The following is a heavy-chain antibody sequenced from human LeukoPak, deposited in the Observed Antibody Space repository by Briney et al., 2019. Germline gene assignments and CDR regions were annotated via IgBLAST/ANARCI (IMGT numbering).Heavy chain of an antibody. Sequence: GGSLRLSCAPSGFTFSSYGMHWVRQAPGKGLVWVSRINTDGSSVRYADSVKGRFTISRDNSKNTLYLQMNSLRAEDTAVYYCARGPDSSGSYFDYWGQGTLVTVSS. CDR3: ARGPDSSGSYFDY. CDR2: INTDGSSV. V-gene: IGHV3-74*01. J-gene: IGHJ4*02. CDR1: GFTFSSYG. D-gene: IGHD3-22*01.